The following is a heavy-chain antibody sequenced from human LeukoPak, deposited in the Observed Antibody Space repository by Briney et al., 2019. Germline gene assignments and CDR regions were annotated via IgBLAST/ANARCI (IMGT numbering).Heavy chain of an antibody. D-gene: IGHD6-19*01. CDR3: ARSSGWKYNIDY. CDR2: INPNSGGT. CDR1: GYTFTSYA. V-gene: IGHV1-2*02. Sequence: GASVKVSCKASGYTFTSYAMNWVRQAPGQGLEWMGWINPNSGGTNYQGRVTMTRDTSISTAYMELSRLRSDDTAMYYCARSSGWKYNIDYWGQGTLVTVSS. J-gene: IGHJ4*02.